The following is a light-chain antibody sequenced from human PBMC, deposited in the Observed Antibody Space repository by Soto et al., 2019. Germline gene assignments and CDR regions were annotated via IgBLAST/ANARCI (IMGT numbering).Light chain of an antibody. CDR1: QSVSSN. Sequence: DIVMTQSPATLSVSPGERATLSCRASQSVSSNLAWYQQKPGQAPRLLIYGASTRATGIPATSSGSGSGTEYTLTTISLQSAEFSVNYCHQYNNWSPHTFGHGTKLEIK. J-gene: IGKJ2*01. CDR3: HQYNNWSPHT. V-gene: IGKV3-15*01. CDR2: GAS.